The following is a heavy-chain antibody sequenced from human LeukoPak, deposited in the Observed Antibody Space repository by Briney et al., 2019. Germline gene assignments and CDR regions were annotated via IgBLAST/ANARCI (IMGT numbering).Heavy chain of an antibody. CDR1: GFTFSSYA. J-gene: IGHJ6*02. D-gene: IGHD2-2*01. V-gene: IGHV3-30-3*01. CDR3: ARDCNIVVVPAAMFSAYYYYYGMDV. CDR2: ISYDGSNK. Sequence: GRSLRLSCAASGFTFSSYAMHWVRQAPGKGLGWVAVISYDGSNKYYADSVKGRFTISRDNSKNTLYLQMNSLRAEDTAVYYCARDCNIVVVPAAMFSAYYYYYGMDVWGQGTTVTVSS.